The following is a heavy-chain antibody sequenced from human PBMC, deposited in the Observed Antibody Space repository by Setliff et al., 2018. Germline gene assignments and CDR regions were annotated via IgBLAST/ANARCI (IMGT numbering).Heavy chain of an antibody. CDR3: AKARNAGYAGGWYLNY. J-gene: IGHJ4*02. D-gene: IGHD2-15*01. CDR2: ISGSGGST. Sequence: LRLSCAASGFTFRSYAMNWIRQAPGKGLEWVSAISGSGGSTYYADSVKGRFTISRDNSKNTLYLQMNSLRAEDTAVYYCAKARNAGYAGGWYLNYWGQGTLVTSPQ. V-gene: IGHV3-23*01. CDR1: GFTFRSYA.